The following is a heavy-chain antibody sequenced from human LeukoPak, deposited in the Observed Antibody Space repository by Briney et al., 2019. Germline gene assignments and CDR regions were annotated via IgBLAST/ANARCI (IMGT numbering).Heavy chain of an antibody. D-gene: IGHD5-12*01. V-gene: IGHV1-46*01. J-gene: IGHJ4*02. Sequence: GASVQVSCKASGYTFTSYYIHWVRQAPGQGLEWMGIINPSAGSTTFAQDFQGRVTMTTDTSTGTVSLELKSLRSDDTAVYYCARIQNGYDFDYWGQGTLVTVSS. CDR1: GYTFTSYY. CDR2: INPSAGST. CDR3: ARIQNGYDFDY.